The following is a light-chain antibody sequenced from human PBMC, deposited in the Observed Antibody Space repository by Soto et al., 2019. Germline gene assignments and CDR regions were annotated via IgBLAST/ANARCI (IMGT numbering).Light chain of an antibody. V-gene: IGKV3-20*01. CDR1: QSVSGNH. J-gene: IGKJ2*03. CDR2: GAS. Sequence: EIVLTQSPGTLSLSPGERATLSCRASQSVSGNHVAWYQQKPGQAPRLLIYGASSRATGIPDRFSGSGSGAEFTLTISTLEPEDFAVYYCQQYGGSPYSFGQGTKLEIE. CDR3: QQYGGSPYS.